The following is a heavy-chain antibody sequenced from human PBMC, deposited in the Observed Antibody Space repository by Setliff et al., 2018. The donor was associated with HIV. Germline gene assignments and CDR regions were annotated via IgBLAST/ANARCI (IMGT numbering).Heavy chain of an antibody. V-gene: IGHV4-38-2*02. CDR2: IYHSGST. CDR1: GYSISSGYY. D-gene: IGHD6-13*01. J-gene: IGHJ4*02. Sequence: TSETLSLTCTVTGYSISSGYYWAWIRQPPGKGLEWIGEIYHSGSTYYNPSLKSRVTISVDTSKNQFSLKLSSVTAADTAVYYCARRGIAAAVDYWGQGTLVTVSS. CDR3: ARRGIAAAVDY.